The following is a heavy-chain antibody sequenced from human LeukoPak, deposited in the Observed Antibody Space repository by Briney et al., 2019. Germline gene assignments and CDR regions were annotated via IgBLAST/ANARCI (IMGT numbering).Heavy chain of an antibody. CDR3: ARGGDIVVPPKGEPAP. CDR2: IWYDGSNK. CDR1: GFTFSSYG. Sequence: GGSLRLSCAASGFTFSSYGMHWVRQAPGKGLEWVAVIWYDGSNKYYADSVKGRFTISRDNSKNTLYLQMNSPRAEDTAVYYCARGGDIVVPPKGEPAPGGQEPVVPVS. D-gene: IGHD2-21*01. J-gene: IGHJ5*02. V-gene: IGHV3-33*01.